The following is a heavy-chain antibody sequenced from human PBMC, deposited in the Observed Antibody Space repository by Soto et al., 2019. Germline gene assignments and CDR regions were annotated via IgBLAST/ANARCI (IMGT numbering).Heavy chain of an antibody. Sequence: PSXTLSLTCSVSGVSTSNNYCTWILKPPGQGPEWIGCIYYRGTTNYNASFNSRVTISVDTSKNQFSLKLTSVTAADTAVYYCARSHIVHRLFMYPYDYWGQGTPVTVS. V-gene: IGHV4-59*08. CDR1: GVSTSNNY. J-gene: IGHJ4*02. CDR2: IYYRGTT. D-gene: IGHD5-12*01. CDR3: ARSHIVHRLFMYPYDY.